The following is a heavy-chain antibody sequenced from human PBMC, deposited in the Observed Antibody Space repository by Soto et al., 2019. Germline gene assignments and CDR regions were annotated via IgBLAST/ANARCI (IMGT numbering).Heavy chain of an antibody. Sequence: SETLSLTCTVSGGSFGSSAYYWGWIRRAPGKGLEWIGSINSSGSTSSNPSLKGRVTLSVDTSKNQFSLKLTSVTAADTALYYCSRRAPEGFDPWGQGTLVTVSS. CDR3: SRRAPEGFDP. CDR2: INSSGST. J-gene: IGHJ5*02. CDR1: GGSFGSSAYY. V-gene: IGHV4-39*01.